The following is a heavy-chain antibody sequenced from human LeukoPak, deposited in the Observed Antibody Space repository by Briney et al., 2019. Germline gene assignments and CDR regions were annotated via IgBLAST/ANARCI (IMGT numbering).Heavy chain of an antibody. J-gene: IGHJ4*02. CDR1: GFTFSSYA. D-gene: IGHD1-1*01. CDR3: ARDRGGYGPSTFDY. Sequence: PGRSLRLSCAASGFTFSSYAMHWVRQAPGKGLEWVAVISYDGSNKYYADSVKGRFTISRDNSKNTLYLQMNSLRAEDTAVYYCARDRGGYGPSTFDYWGQGTLVTVSS. V-gene: IGHV3-30-3*01. CDR2: ISYDGSNK.